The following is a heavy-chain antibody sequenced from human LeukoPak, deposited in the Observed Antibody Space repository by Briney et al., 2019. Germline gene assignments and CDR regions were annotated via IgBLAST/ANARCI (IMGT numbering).Heavy chain of an antibody. Sequence: PGGSLRLSCAASGFTFSSYAMSWVRQAPGKGLEWVSAISGSGGSTYYADSVKGRFTISRDNSKTTLYLQMNSLRAEDTAVYYCAEGYSSSWYVGYYFDYWGQGTLVTVSS. D-gene: IGHD6-13*01. CDR3: AEGYSSSWYVGYYFDY. J-gene: IGHJ4*02. CDR1: GFTFSSYA. CDR2: ISGSGGST. V-gene: IGHV3-23*01.